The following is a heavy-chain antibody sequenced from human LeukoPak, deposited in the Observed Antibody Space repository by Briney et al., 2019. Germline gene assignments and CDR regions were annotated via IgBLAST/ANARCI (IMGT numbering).Heavy chain of an antibody. J-gene: IGHJ5*02. CDR1: GFTFSNYG. D-gene: IGHD3-22*01. Sequence: GGSLRLSCAASGFTFSNYGMHWVRQAPGKGLEWVAYIRYDASNEYYADSVKGRFTISRDNAKNTLNLQMNSLRAEDTAVYYCARDLGQYYDTSDNWFDPWGQGTLVTVSS. CDR2: IRYDASNE. CDR3: ARDLGQYYDTSDNWFDP. V-gene: IGHV3-30*02.